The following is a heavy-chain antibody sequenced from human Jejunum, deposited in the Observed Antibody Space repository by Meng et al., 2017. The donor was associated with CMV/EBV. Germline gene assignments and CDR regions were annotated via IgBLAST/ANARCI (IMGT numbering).Heavy chain of an antibody. J-gene: IGHJ5*02. D-gene: IGHD2-2*01. Sequence: QITVKESGPTLVKPTQTLTLTCTFSGFSLSTSEVGVGWIRQPPGKALEWLAVIYWDDDKRYSPSLKSRLTITKDTSKNQVVLTLTNMDPVDTATYYCALFTRGWFDPWGQGTLVTVSS. CDR2: IYWDDDK. CDR1: GFSLSTSEVG. V-gene: IGHV2-5*02. CDR3: ALFTRGWFDP.